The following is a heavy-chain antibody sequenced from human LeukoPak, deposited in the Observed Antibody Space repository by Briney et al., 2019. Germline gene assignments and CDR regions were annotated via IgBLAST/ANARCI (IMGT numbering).Heavy chain of an antibody. CDR2: INAGSGNT. Sequence: VSVKVSCKASGYTFSDYYMHWVRQAPGQGLEWVGWINAGSGNTKFSEKFQDRVTFSRDTSANTAYMELSRLSSEDTAVYYCARGKWDSGSNYFDYWGQGTLVTVSS. J-gene: IGHJ4*02. V-gene: IGHV1-3*01. CDR3: ARGKWDSGSNYFDY. D-gene: IGHD1-26*01. CDR1: GYTFSDYY.